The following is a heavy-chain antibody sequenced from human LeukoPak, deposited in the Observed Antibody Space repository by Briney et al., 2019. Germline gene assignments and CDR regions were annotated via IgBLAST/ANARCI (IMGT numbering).Heavy chain of an antibody. CDR1: GGSISSYH. CDR3: ARSGSYANDAFHI. CDR2: LYTSGGT. D-gene: IGHD1-26*01. V-gene: IGHV4-4*07. Sequence: PSETLSLTCTVSGGSISSYHWSWIRQPAGKGLEWIGRLYTSGGTNYNPSLKGRVSMSVDTSKSQFSLELNSVTAADTAVYYCARSGSYANDAFHIWGQGTMVTVSS. J-gene: IGHJ3*02.